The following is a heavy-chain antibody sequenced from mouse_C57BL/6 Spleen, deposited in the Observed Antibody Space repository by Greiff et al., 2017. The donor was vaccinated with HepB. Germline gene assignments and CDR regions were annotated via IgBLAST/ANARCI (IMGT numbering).Heavy chain of an antibody. V-gene: IGHV1-22*01. Sequence: VQLQQSGPELVKPGASVKMSCKASGYTFTDYNMHWVKQSHGKSLEWIGYINPNNGGTSYNQKFKGKATLTVNKSSSTAYMELRSLTSEDSAVYYCARGGVYSNPYYFDYWGQGTTLTVSS. CDR3: ARGGVYSNPYYFDY. D-gene: IGHD2-5*01. CDR2: INPNNGGT. J-gene: IGHJ2*01. CDR1: GYTFTDYN.